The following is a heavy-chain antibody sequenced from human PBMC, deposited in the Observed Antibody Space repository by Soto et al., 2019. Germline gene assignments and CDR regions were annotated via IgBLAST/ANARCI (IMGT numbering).Heavy chain of an antibody. V-gene: IGHV4-59*01. CDR2: IYYSGST. J-gene: IGHJ4*01. Sequence: SETLSLTCTVSGGSISSYYWSWIRQPPGKGLEWIGYIYYSGSTNYNPSLKSRVTISVDTSKNQFSLKLSSVTAADTAVYYCERRYGDHLACRGQGTLVTVSA. CDR3: ERRYGDHLAC. CDR1: GGSISSYY. D-gene: IGHD4-17*01.